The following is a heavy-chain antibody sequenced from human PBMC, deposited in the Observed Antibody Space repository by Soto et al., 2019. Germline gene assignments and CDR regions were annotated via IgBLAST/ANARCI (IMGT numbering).Heavy chain of an antibody. J-gene: IGHJ6*02. CDR1: GFTFSSYE. CDR3: ARDHKGGYYYYGMDV. V-gene: IGHV3-48*03. CDR2: ISSSGSTI. Sequence: GGSLRLSCAASGFTFSSYEMNWVRQAPGKGLEWVSYISSSGSTIYYADSVKGRFTISRDNAKNSLYLQMNSLRAEDTTVYYCARDHKGGYYYYGMDVWGQGTKVNV.